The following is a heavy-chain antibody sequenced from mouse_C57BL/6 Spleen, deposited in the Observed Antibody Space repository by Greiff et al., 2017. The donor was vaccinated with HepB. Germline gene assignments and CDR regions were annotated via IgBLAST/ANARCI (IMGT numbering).Heavy chain of an antibody. CDR1: GFTFSDAW. Sequence: EVKLLESGGGLVQPGGSMKLSCAASGFTFSDAWMDWVRQSPEKGLEWVAEIRNKANNHATYYAESVKGRFTISRDDSKSSVYLQMNSLRAEDTGIYYGTRGGLRRYFDVWGTGTTVTVSS. CDR2: IRNKANNHAT. V-gene: IGHV6-6*01. D-gene: IGHD3-1*01. CDR3: TRGGLRRYFDV. J-gene: IGHJ1*03.